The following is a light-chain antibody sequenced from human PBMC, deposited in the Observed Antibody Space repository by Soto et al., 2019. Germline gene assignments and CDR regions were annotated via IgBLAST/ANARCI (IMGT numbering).Light chain of an antibody. CDR1: QSISTW. J-gene: IGKJ4*01. CDR3: QQYNAYPLT. Sequence: DIQMTQSPSTLSASVGDRVTITCRASQSISTWLAWYQQKPGKAPKLLIYKASNLEGGVPSRFRGSGSGTEFSITISRLQPDDFAAYYCQQYNAYPLTFRGGTTVEIK. CDR2: KAS. V-gene: IGKV1-5*03.